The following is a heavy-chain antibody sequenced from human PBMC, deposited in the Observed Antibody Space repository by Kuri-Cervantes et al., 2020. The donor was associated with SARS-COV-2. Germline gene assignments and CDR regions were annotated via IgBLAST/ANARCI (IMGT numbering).Heavy chain of an antibody. CDR2: ISSSGSTI. V-gene: IGHV3-48*03. Sequence: GESLKISCAASGFTFSSYEMNWVRQAPGKGLEWVSYISSSGSTIYCADSVKGRFTISRDNAKNMLFLQMNSLRAEDTAVYYCVRDGDHWNFDYWGQGTLVTVSS. J-gene: IGHJ4*02. CDR1: GFTFSSYE. D-gene: IGHD1-1*01. CDR3: VRDGDHWNFDY.